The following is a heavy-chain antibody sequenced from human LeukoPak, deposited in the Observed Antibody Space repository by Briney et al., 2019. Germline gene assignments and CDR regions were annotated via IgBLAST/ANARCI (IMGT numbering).Heavy chain of an antibody. V-gene: IGHV3-48*03. D-gene: IGHD2/OR15-2a*01. CDR3: AKDTPPTSPFDY. CDR1: GFTFSTYE. J-gene: IGHJ4*02. CDR2: ISGSGSSI. Sequence: GGSLRLSCTASGFTFSTYEMNWVRQAPGKGLEWISYISGSGSSIFYADSLQGRFTVSRDNAKNSVYLQMNSLRAEDTAVYYCAKDTPPTSPFDYWGQGTLVTVSS.